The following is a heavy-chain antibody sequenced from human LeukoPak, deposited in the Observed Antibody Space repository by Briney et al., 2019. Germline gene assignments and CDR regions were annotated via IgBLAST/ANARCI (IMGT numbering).Heavy chain of an antibody. Sequence: ASVKVSCKASGYTFTSYYMHWVRQAPGQGLEWMGIINPSGGSTSYAQKFQGRVTMTRDTSTSTAYMELRSLRSDDTAVYYCARDVRGVRYYGSGSQKGTFDYWGQGTLVTVSS. V-gene: IGHV1-46*01. CDR2: INPSGGST. CDR1: GYTFTSYY. D-gene: IGHD3-10*01. J-gene: IGHJ4*02. CDR3: ARDVRGVRYYGSGSQKGTFDY.